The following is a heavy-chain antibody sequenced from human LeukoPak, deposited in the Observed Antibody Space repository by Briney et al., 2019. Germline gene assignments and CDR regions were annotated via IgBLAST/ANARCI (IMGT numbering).Heavy chain of an antibody. V-gene: IGHV3-23*01. CDR3: ANPIAVAGTRGYYYYYGMDV. CDR2: ISGSGGST. D-gene: IGHD6-19*01. CDR1: GFTFSSYA. Sequence: GGSLRLSCAASGFTFSSYAMSWVRQAPGKGLEWVSAISGSGGSTYYADSVRGRFTISRDNSKNTLYLQMNSLRAEDTAVYYCANPIAVAGTRGYYYYYGMDVWGQGTTVTVSS. J-gene: IGHJ6*02.